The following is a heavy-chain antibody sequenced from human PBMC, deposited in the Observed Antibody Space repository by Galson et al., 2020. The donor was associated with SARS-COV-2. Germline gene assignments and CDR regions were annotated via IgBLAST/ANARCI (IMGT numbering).Heavy chain of an antibody. V-gene: IGHV4-31*03. J-gene: IGHJ4*02. CDR2: IYYSGST. CDR3: ARVTYSSSAGLDY. Sequence: SETLSLTCTVSGGSISSGGYYWSWIRQHPGKGLEWIGYIYYSGSTYYNPSLKSRVTISVDTSKNQFSLKLGSVTAADTAVYYCARVTYSSSAGLDYWGQGTLVTVSS. CDR1: GGSISSGGYY. D-gene: IGHD6-13*01.